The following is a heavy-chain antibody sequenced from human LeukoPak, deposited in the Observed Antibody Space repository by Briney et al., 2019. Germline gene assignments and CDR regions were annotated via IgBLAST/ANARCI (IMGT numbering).Heavy chain of an antibody. J-gene: IGHJ5*02. CDR3: ARGLSYYDSSGFPISANWFDP. CDR2: IYYSGTT. Sequence: PSETLSLTCTVSGGSISSYYWNWIRQPPGKGLEWIGYIYYSGTTNYNPSLKSRVSMSVDTSKNQFSLRLSSVTAADTAMYYCARGLSYYDSSGFPISANWFDPWGQGTLVIVSS. CDR1: GGSISSYY. V-gene: IGHV4-59*01. D-gene: IGHD3-22*01.